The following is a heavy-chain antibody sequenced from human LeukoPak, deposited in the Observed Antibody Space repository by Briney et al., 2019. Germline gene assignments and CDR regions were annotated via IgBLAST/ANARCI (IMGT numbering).Heavy chain of an antibody. CDR2: ISSSGSTI. Sequence: LTGGSLRLSCAASGFTFSSYEMNWVRQAPGKGLERVSYISSSGSTIYYADSVKGRFTISRDNAKNSLYLQMNSLRAEDTAVYYCARDTPETIVGATYWGQGTLVTVSS. D-gene: IGHD1-26*01. J-gene: IGHJ4*02. CDR1: GFTFSSYE. V-gene: IGHV3-48*03. CDR3: ARDTPETIVGATY.